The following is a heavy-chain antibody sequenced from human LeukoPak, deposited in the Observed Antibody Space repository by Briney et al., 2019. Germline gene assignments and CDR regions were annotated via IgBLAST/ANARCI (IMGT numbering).Heavy chain of an antibody. CDR2: INSSGET. J-gene: IGHJ4*02. CDR1: TGSIRGDGYY. D-gene: IGHD3-9*01. CDR3: ARADLAGYQEDFDF. Sequence: SETLSLTCTVSTGSIRGDGYYWSWIRQHPGKGLEWLGHINSSGETHYNPSLKRRLTISVDTSKSQFSLELSSATAADAAVYYCARADLAGYQEDFDFWGQGALVTVSS. V-gene: IGHV4-31*03.